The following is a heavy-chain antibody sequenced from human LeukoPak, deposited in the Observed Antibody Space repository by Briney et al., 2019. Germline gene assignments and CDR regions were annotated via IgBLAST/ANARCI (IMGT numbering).Heavy chain of an antibody. J-gene: IGHJ4*02. CDR1: GGSVSSGNYY. CDR2: IYYSGDT. D-gene: IGHD3-22*01. CDR3: ARDPSGYFNY. V-gene: IGHV4-61*01. Sequence: SETLSLTCTVSGGSVSSGNYYWRWIRQPPGKGLEWIGYIYYSGDTNYNPSLKGRVTISVDTSKNQVSLKLRSVTAADTAVYYCARDPSGYFNYWGQGTLVTVSS.